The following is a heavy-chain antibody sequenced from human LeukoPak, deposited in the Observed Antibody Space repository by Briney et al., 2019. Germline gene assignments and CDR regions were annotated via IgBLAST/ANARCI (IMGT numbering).Heavy chain of an antibody. D-gene: IGHD6-13*01. CDR1: GYTFTSYG. CDR3: ARKGIAAAGMVRAYYYYYMDV. V-gene: IGHV1-18*01. J-gene: IGHJ6*03. Sequence: ASVKVSCKASGYTFTSYGISWVRQAPGQGLEWMGWISAYNGNTNYAQKLQGRVTMTTDTSTSTAYMELRSLRSDDTAVYYCARKGIAAAGMVRAYYYYYMDVWGKGTTVTVSS. CDR2: ISAYNGNT.